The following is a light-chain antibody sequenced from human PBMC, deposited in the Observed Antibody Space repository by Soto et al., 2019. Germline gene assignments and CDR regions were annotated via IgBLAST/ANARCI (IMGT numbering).Light chain of an antibody. V-gene: IGLV1-51*01. CDR3: ATWDSSLSAL. CDR2: DNN. Sequence: QSVLTQPPSVSAAPGQKVTISCSGSSSNIGSNDVSWYQQLPGTAPKLLIYDNNERPSGIPDRFSGSKSGTSATLGITGLQTGDEADYYCATWDSSLSALFGGGTKLTVL. J-gene: IGLJ2*01. CDR1: SSNIGSND.